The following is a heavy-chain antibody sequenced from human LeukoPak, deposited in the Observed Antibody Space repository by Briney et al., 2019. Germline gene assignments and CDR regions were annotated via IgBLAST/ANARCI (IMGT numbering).Heavy chain of an antibody. CDR3: ARVTQWFGELLEDY. CDR2: IKQDGSEK. J-gene: IGHJ4*02. V-gene: IGHV3-7*01. D-gene: IGHD3-10*01. CDR1: GFSFSSYW. Sequence: GGSLRLSCAPSGFSFSSYWMSWGRHARGEGLEWVANIKQDGSEKYYVASVKGRSTISRDNAKNSLYLQMNSLRAEDKAVYYCARVTQWFGELLEDYWGQGTLVSPSS.